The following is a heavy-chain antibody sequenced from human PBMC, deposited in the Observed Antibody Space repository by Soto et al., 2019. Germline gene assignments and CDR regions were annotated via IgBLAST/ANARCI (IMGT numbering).Heavy chain of an antibody. CDR3: ARDTGIGMDYLDY. D-gene: IGHD1-1*01. CDR2: LFNSGSA. Sequence: PSETLSLTCAVSGYSISSGDYWGWIRQPPGKGLEWIGSLFNSGSAYYNPSLKSRVTISVDTSKNQFSLNLSSVTAADTAVYYCARDTGIGMDYLDYWGQGTLVTVSS. V-gene: IGHV4-38-2*02. J-gene: IGHJ4*02. CDR1: GYSISSGDY.